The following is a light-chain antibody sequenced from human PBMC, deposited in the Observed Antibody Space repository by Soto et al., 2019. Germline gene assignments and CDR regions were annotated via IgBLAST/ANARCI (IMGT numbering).Light chain of an antibody. V-gene: IGKV3-20*01. CDR3: QQYGSSPWT. Sequence: EIVLTQSPGTLSLSPGERATLSCRASQSVSSYLAWYQQKPGQAPRLLIYGASSRATGIPGRFSGSGSGTDFTLTISRLEPEDFAVYYCQQYGSSPWTFGQGTKVDIK. CDR2: GAS. J-gene: IGKJ1*01. CDR1: QSVSSY.